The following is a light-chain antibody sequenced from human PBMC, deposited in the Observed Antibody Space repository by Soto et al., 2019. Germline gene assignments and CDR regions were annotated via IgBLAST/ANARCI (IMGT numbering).Light chain of an antibody. CDR1: QSLEYSDGNAY. V-gene: IGKV2-30*01. CDR2: RAS. J-gene: IGKJ4*02. CDR3: MQCTHWPPT. Sequence: EVVMTQSPLSLPVTLGQPASISCRSSQSLEYSDGNAYLNWFHQRPGQSPGRLIYRASNRDSEVPDRFNGSWSGAEFTLKISRVGAEDVGVYYSMQCTHWPPTFGGGTKVEIK.